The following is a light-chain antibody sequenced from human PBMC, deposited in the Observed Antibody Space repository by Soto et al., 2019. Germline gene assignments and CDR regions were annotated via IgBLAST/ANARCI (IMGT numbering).Light chain of an antibody. V-gene: IGKV1-39*01. CDR2: GAS. Sequence: DIQMTQSPSSLSASVGDRVTITCRASQNINSYLNWYQQKLGKAPKRLIYGASSLQSGVPSRFSGSRTGTAFTLTLSSLQPEEFATYYCQQSYSTPRTFGQGTKVEVK. CDR3: QQSYSTPRT. CDR1: QNINSY. J-gene: IGKJ1*01.